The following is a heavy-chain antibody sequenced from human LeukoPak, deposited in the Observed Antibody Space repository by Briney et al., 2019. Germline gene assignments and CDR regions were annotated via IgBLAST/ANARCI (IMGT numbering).Heavy chain of an antibody. CDR1: GFTSSSYA. V-gene: IGHV3-30*04. CDR3: AREYYYDSSTDY. J-gene: IGHJ4*02. D-gene: IGHD3-22*01. CDR2: ISYDGSNK. Sequence: GGSLRLSCAASGFTSSSYAMHWVRQAPGKGLEWVAVISYDGSNKYYADSVKGRFTISRDNSKNTLYLQMNSLRAEDTAVYYCAREYYYDSSTDYWGQGTLVTVSS.